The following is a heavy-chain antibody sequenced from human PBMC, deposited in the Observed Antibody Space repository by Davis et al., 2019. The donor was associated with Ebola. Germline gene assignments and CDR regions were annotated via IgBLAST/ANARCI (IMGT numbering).Heavy chain of an antibody. J-gene: IGHJ4*02. CDR2: IYYTGNT. CDR1: GGSINEYY. D-gene: IGHD6-19*01. V-gene: IGHV4-39*02. Sequence: MPSETLSLTCTVSGGSINEYYWGWIRQPPGKGLEWLGSIYYTGNTYYNPSLRSRVTISIDTSNNHFSLKLTSVTAADTSVYYCARYTTGWFDFDYWGQGTLVTVSS. CDR3: ARYTTGWFDFDY.